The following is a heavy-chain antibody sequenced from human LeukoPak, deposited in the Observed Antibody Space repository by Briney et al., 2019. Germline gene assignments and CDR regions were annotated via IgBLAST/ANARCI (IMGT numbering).Heavy chain of an antibody. D-gene: IGHD3-22*01. J-gene: IGHJ4*02. V-gene: IGHV1-2*02. CDR1: GYTFTGYY. CDR2: INPNSGGT. Sequence: ASVKVSCKASGYTFTGYYMHWVRQAPGQGLEWMGWINPNSGGTNYAQKFQGRVTMTRDTSISTAYMELSRLRSDDTAVYYCARDPQAYYYDSSGSYYFDYWGQGTLVTVSS. CDR3: ARDPQAYYYDSSGSYYFDY.